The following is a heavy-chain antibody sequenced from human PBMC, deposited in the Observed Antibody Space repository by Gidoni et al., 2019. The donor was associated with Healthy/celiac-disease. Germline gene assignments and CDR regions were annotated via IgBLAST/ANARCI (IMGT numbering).Heavy chain of an antibody. CDR1: GFTFSSYG. D-gene: IGHD1-7*01. Sequence: QVQLVESGGGVVQPGGSLRLSCAASGFTFSSYGMHWVRQAPGKGLEWVAFIRYDGSNKYYADSVKGRFTISRDNSKNTLYLQMNSLRAEDTAVYYCAKDFLEAPVPAASELELPDYWGQGTLVTVSS. V-gene: IGHV3-30*02. CDR2: IRYDGSNK. CDR3: AKDFLEAPVPAASELELPDY. J-gene: IGHJ4*02.